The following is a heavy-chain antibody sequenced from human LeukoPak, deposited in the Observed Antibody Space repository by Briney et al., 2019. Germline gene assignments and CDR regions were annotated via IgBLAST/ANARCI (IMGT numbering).Heavy chain of an antibody. D-gene: IGHD2-21*02. V-gene: IGHV3-23*01. CDR2: ISSSGGST. CDR3: AKDGPTAIPSWFDP. CDR1: GFNFTNYA. J-gene: IGHJ5*02. Sequence: GGSLRLSCAASGFNFTNYAMNWVRQAPGRGLEWVSLISSSGGSTYYAGSVKGRFTISRDNSKNTLYLQINSLRAEDTAIYYCAKDGPTAIPSWFDPWGQGTLVTVSS.